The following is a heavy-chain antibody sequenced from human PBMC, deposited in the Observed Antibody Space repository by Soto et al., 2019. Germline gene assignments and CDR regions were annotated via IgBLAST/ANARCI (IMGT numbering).Heavy chain of an antibody. CDR2: ISYDGSNK. J-gene: IGHJ4*02. CDR3: AKGYCSSTSCGCDY. D-gene: IGHD2-2*01. CDR1: GFTFSSYA. V-gene: IGHV3-30-3*01. Sequence: GGSLSLSCAASGFTFSSYAMHWVRQAPGKGLEWVAVISYDGSNKYYADSVKGRFTISRDNSKNTLYLQMNSLRAEDTAVYYCAKGYCSSTSCGCDYWGQGTLVTVSS.